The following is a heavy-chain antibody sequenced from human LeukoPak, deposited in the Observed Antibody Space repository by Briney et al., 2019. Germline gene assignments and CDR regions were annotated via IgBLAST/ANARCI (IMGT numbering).Heavy chain of an antibody. Sequence: SETLSLTCTVSGGSISSSSYYWGWIRQPPGKGLEWIGSIYYSGSTYYKPSLESRVTISVDTSKNQFSLNLSSVAAADTAVYYCVSQNPNLITFGGVINYWGQGNLVTVSS. CDR3: VSQNPNLITFGGVINY. D-gene: IGHD3-16*02. J-gene: IGHJ4*02. CDR2: IYYSGST. CDR1: GGSISSSSYY. V-gene: IGHV4-39*01.